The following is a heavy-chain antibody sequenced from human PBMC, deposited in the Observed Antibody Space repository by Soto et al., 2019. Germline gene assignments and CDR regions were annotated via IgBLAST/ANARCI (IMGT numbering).Heavy chain of an antibody. D-gene: IGHD6-19*01. Sequence: AASVKVSCKASGYTFTGYYMHWVRQAPGQGLEWMGWINPNSGGTNYAQKFQGRVTMTRDTSISTAYMELSRLRSDDTAVYYCARGAQWLVRAPFNYWGQGTLVTVSS. J-gene: IGHJ4*02. V-gene: IGHV1-2*02. CDR1: GYTFTGYY. CDR3: ARGAQWLVRAPFNY. CDR2: INPNSGGT.